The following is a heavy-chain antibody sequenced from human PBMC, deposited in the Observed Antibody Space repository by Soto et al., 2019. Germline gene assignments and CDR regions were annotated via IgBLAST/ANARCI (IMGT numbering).Heavy chain of an antibody. J-gene: IGHJ4*02. D-gene: IGHD5-12*01. CDR3: ARVDSGYVLRD. CDR2: IYYSGST. V-gene: IGHV4-30-4*01. CDR1: GGSIISVDYY. Sequence: TLSHPITVSGGSIISVDYYWSFIRQPPGKGLEWIGYIYYSGSTYYNPSLKSRVTISVDTSKNQFSLKLRSVTAADTAVYYCARVDSGYVLRDWGQGTLVTVSS.